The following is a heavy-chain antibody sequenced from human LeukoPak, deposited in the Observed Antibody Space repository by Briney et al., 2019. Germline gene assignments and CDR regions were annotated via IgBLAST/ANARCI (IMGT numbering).Heavy chain of an antibody. Sequence: PSETLSLTCAVYGGSFSGYYWSWIRQPPGKGLEWIGEINHSGSTNYNPSLKSRVTMSVDTSKNQFSLKLSSVTAADTAVYYCARDTSGYSPDAFDIWGQGTMVSVSS. CDR1: GGSFSGYY. CDR2: INHSGST. D-gene: IGHD3-3*01. CDR3: ARDTSGYSPDAFDI. V-gene: IGHV4-34*01. J-gene: IGHJ3*02.